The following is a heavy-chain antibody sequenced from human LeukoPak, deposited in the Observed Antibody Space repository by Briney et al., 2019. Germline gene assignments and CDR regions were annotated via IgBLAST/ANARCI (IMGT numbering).Heavy chain of an antibody. CDR2: IIPIFGTA. J-gene: IGHJ4*02. V-gene: IGHV1-69*13. CDR3: ARGYYYDSTGYYYVPFDY. CDR1: GGTFSSYA. Sequence: GASVKVSGKASGGTFSSYAISWVRQAPGQGLEWMGGIIPIFGTANYAQKFQGRVTITADESTSTAYMELSSLRSEDTAVYYCARGYYYDSTGYYYVPFDYWGQGTLVTVSS. D-gene: IGHD3-22*01.